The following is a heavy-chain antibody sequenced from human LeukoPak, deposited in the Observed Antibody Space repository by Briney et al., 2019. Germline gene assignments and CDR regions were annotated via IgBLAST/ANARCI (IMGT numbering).Heavy chain of an antibody. Sequence: PSESLSLTCTASGGSISSYDRGWIRQSPGKGLEWIGFVYYRGGPNYNPSLKNRVTISEDTSKNKLSLKLTSVTAADTAVYYCARTVQWLLNYYFDYWGQGTLVTVSS. CDR1: GGSISSYD. CDR3: ARTVQWLLNYYFDY. CDR2: VYYRGGP. V-gene: IGHV4-59*01. D-gene: IGHD3-22*01. J-gene: IGHJ4*02.